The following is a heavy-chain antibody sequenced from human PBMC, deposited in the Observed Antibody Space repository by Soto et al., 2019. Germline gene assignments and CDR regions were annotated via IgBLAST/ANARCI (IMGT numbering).Heavy chain of an antibody. Sequence: QVQLAESGGGLVKSGGSLTLSCSTSGFFFTDYFMSWIRQAPGKGLEWVSYISPSGDVTHYADSVKGRFTISRDNTKNSLFLQMSSLRDDDTAVYYCARQLVRRVSAASHWGQGTRVSVSS. CDR1: GFFFTDYF. V-gene: IGHV3-11*01. CDR3: ARQLVRRVSAASH. D-gene: IGHD1-26*01. J-gene: IGHJ4*02. CDR2: ISPSGDVT.